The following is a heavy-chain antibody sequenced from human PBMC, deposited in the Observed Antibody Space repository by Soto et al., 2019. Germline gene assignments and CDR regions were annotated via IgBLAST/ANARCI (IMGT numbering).Heavy chain of an antibody. J-gene: IGHJ6*02. D-gene: IGHD3-10*01. V-gene: IGHV4-34*01. CDR1: GGSVSGYY. CDR3: ARGKKDTMVRGVIGHRWKEAPGGYYYGMDV. CDR2: IYPGGST. Sequence: NPSETLSLTCAVSGGSVSGYYWSWIRQPPGKGLEWIGEIYPGGSTNYNLSLKSRVTISVDTSKNQFSLKLASVTAADTAVYYCARGKKDTMVRGVIGHRWKEAPGGYYYGMDVWGQGTTVTVSS.